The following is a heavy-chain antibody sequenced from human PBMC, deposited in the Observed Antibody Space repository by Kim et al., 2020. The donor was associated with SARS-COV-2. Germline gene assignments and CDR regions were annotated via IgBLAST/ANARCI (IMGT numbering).Heavy chain of an antibody. Sequence: SETLSLTCTVSGGSISSYYWSWIRQPPGKGLEWIGYIYYSGSTNYNPSLKSRVTISVDTSKNQFSLKLSSVTAADTAVYYCARGAYQLLYGHPGYYYYMDVWGKGTTVTVSS. CDR2: IYYSGST. CDR3: ARGAYQLLYGHPGYYYYMDV. CDR1: GGSISSYY. V-gene: IGHV4-59*01. D-gene: IGHD2-2*02. J-gene: IGHJ6*03.